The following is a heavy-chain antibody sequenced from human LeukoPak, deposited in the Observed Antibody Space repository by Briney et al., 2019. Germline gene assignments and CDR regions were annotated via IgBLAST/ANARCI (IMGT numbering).Heavy chain of an antibody. CDR2: IYHGGSI. Sequence: SSETLSLTCTVSGYSISSGYYWGWIRQPPGKGLEWIGSIYHGGSIYYNPSLKSRVTISVDTSKNQFSLKLSSVTAADTAVYYCARDLDYDFWSGPKFDPWGQGTLVTVSS. CDR1: GYSISSGYY. V-gene: IGHV4-38-2*02. D-gene: IGHD3-3*01. CDR3: ARDLDYDFWSGPKFDP. J-gene: IGHJ5*02.